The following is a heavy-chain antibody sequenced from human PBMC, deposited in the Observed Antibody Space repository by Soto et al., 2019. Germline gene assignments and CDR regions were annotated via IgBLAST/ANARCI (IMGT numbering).Heavy chain of an antibody. CDR2: IYYSGST. D-gene: IGHD3-22*01. CDR3: ARGSSGYYYGMDV. CDR1: GGSISSYY. Sequence: SETLSLTCTVSGGSISSYYWSWIRQPPGKGLEWIGYIYYSGSTNYNPSLKSRVTISVDTSKNQFSLKLSSVTAADTAVYYCARGSSGYYYGMDVWGQGTTVT. V-gene: IGHV4-59*08. J-gene: IGHJ6*02.